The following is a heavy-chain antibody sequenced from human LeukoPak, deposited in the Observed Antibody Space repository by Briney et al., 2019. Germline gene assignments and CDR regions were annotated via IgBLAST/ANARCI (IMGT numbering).Heavy chain of an antibody. D-gene: IGHD5-12*01. Sequence: GRSLRLSCAASGFTFSSYAMHWVRQAPGKGLEWVALKWYDGNKKYFEDSVKGRFTISRDNSKNTLYLQMNSLRAEDTAVYYCARDRGYDPHYYFDYWGQGTLVTVSS. CDR3: ARDRGYDPHYYFDY. CDR2: KWYDGNKK. CDR1: GFTFSSYA. J-gene: IGHJ4*02. V-gene: IGHV3-33*01.